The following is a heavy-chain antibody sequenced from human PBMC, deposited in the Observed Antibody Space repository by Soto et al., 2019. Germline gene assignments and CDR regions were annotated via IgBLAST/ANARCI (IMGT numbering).Heavy chain of an antibody. CDR2: VYHNGRT. V-gene: IGHV4-59*01. Sequence: PXETLSLTCSVSGYSIDNYYWSWIRQAPGKGLEWIGYVYHNGRTSYNPSLKSRVSISVDRSKNQFSLSLSSVTAADTAVYYCAREDRISAPGGIWFHHWGQGTLVTVSS. CDR3: AREDRISAPGGIWFHH. J-gene: IGHJ5*02. D-gene: IGHD6-13*01. CDR1: GYSIDNYY.